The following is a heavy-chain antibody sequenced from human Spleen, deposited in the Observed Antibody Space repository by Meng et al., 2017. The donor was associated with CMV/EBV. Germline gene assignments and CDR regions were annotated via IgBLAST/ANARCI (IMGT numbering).Heavy chain of an antibody. V-gene: IGHV1-8*01. J-gene: IGHJ4*02. Sequence: ASVKVSCKASGYTFTSYDINWVRQATGQGLEWMGWMNPNSGNTGYAQKFQGRVTMTRNTSISTAYMELSSLRSEDTAVYYCAKVFGGYDWGGNDYWGQGTLVTVSS. CDR2: MNPNSGNT. CDR1: GYTFTSYD. D-gene: IGHD5-12*01. CDR3: AKVFGGYDWGGNDY.